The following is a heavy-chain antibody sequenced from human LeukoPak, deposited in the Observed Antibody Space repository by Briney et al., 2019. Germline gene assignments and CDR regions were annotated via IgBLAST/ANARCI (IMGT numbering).Heavy chain of an antibody. D-gene: IGHD2-15*01. CDR1: GFTVSTNY. Sequence: GGSLRLSCAASGFTVSTNYMSWVRQAPGKGLEWVSAISDSGGNTYYADSVKGRFTISRDKSKNTLYLQMNSLRAEDTAVYYCAKSLGGYCSGGSCSIDYWGQGILVTVSS. J-gene: IGHJ4*02. V-gene: IGHV3-23*01. CDR2: ISDSGGNT. CDR3: AKSLGGYCSGGSCSIDY.